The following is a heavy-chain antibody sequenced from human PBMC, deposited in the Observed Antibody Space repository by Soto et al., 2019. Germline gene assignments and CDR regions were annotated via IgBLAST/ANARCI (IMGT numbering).Heavy chain of an antibody. CDR1: GYTLTELS. V-gene: IGHV1-24*01. Sequence: ASVKVSCKVSGYTLTELSMHWVRQAPGKGLEWMGGFDPEDGETIYAQKFQGRVTMTKDASTSTAYMELRSLRSDDSAVYYCASGTTVGFPFDYWGQGTLVTVSS. D-gene: IGHD3-3*01. J-gene: IGHJ4*02. CDR2: FDPEDGET. CDR3: ASGTTVGFPFDY.